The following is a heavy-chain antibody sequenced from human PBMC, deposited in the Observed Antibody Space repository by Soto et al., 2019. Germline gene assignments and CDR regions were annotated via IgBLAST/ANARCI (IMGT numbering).Heavy chain of an antibody. V-gene: IGHV4-34*01. J-gene: IGHJ5*02. CDR1: GGSFSGYY. Sequence: SETLSLTCAVYGGSFSGYYWSWIRQPPGKGLEWIGEINHSGSTNYNPSLKSRVTISVDTSKNQFSLKLSSVTAADTAVYYCARRLAVGATTKGWFDPWGQGTLVTSPQ. CDR2: INHSGST. CDR3: ARRLAVGATTKGWFDP. D-gene: IGHD1-26*01.